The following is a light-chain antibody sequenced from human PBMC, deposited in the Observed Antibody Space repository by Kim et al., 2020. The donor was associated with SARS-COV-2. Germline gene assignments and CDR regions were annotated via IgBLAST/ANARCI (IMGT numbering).Light chain of an antibody. Sequence: EKDLTQSPATLSLSPGERATLSCRSSQHIGNFLAWYQQKPGQAPRLLIYDASNRATDVPARFSGSGSGTDFTLTISSLEPEDFAVYYCQHWTFGQGTRLEIK. J-gene: IGKJ5*01. CDR1: QHIGNF. V-gene: IGKV3-11*01. CDR3: QHWT. CDR2: DAS.